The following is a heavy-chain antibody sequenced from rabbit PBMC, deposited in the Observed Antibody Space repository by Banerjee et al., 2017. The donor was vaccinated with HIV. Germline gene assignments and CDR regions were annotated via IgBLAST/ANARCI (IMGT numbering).Heavy chain of an antibody. CDR3: ARDVGYYTYTYAGDAYATRLDL. J-gene: IGHJ3*01. CDR1: GFSFSTSYW. Sequence: QQHLEESGGDLVKPGASLTLTCTASGFSFSTSYWICWVRQAPGKGLEWIACIYAGSSGSPYYASWAKGRFTISKTSSTTVTLQMTSLTAADTATYFCARDVGYYTYTYAGDAYATRLDLWGPGTLVTVS. V-gene: IGHV1S45*01. D-gene: IGHD6-1*01. CDR2: IYAGSSGSP.